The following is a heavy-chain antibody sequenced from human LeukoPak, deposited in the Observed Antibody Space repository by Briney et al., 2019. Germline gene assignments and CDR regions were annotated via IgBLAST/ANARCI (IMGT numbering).Heavy chain of an antibody. CDR1: GFTFTNFA. Sequence: GGFLRLSRTASGFTFTNFAMHWVRQAPGKGLEWVSSITSSGSSMYYADSVKGRFPISRDNAESSVYLQMNSLRVDDTGLYYCTRDIDDVLTGDDAFDVWGQGTVVTVSS. D-gene: IGHD3-9*01. V-gene: IGHV3-21*03. CDR2: ITSSGSSM. J-gene: IGHJ3*01. CDR3: TRDIDDVLTGDDAFDV.